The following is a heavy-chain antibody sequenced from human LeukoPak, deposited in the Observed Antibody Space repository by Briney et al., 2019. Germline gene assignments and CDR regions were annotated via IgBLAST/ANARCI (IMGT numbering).Heavy chain of an antibody. CDR1: GGSFSGYY. CDR3: ARGPATVKGGAFDI. Sequence: PSETLSLTCAVYGGSFSGYYWSWIRQPPGKGLEWIGEINHSGSTNYNPSLKSRVTMSVDTSKNQFSLNLNSVTAADTAVYYCARGPATVKGGAFDIWGQGTMVTVSS. J-gene: IGHJ3*02. V-gene: IGHV4-34*01. CDR2: INHSGST. D-gene: IGHD4-17*01.